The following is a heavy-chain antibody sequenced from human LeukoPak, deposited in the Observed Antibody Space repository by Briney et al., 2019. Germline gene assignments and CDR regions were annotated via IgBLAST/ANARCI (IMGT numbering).Heavy chain of an antibody. D-gene: IGHD3-10*01. CDR1: GGSISSYY. CDR2: IYYSGST. Sequence: ASETLSLTCTVSGGSISSYYWSWIRQPPGKGLEWIGYIYYSGSTNYNPSLKSRVTISVDTSKNQFSLKLSSVTAADTAVYYCARDSYRNMVRGEVHNWLDPWGQGTLVTVSS. V-gene: IGHV4-59*01. J-gene: IGHJ5*02. CDR3: ARDSYRNMVRGEVHNWLDP.